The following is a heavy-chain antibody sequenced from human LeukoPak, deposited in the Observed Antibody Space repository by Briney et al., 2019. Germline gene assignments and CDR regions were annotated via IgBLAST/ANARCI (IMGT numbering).Heavy chain of an antibody. Sequence: SVTVSCKASGGTFITYAISWVRQPPGQGLEWMGGIIPIFGTATYAQKFQGSVTITTDESTSTAYMELSSLRSEDTAVYYCASEVRRYCSSTSCPEYFQHWGQGTLVTVSS. CDR3: ASEVRRYCSSTSCPEYFQH. CDR2: IIPIFGTA. V-gene: IGHV1-69*05. D-gene: IGHD2-2*01. CDR1: GGTFITYA. J-gene: IGHJ1*01.